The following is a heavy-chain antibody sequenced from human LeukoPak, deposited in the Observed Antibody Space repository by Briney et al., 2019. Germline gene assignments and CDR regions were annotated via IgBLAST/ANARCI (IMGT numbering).Heavy chain of an antibody. V-gene: IGHV3-11*01. Sequence: GGSLRLSCAASGFGFSNYYMSWIRQTPGKGLEWLSYISGSGDDIHHADSVKGRFTISRDNARNSLYLQMNSLRAEDTAMYYCVRDIRAVGITLYSDYWGQGILVTVTS. CDR3: VRDIRAVGITLYSDY. CDR1: GFGFSNYY. CDR2: ISGSGDDI. J-gene: IGHJ4*02. D-gene: IGHD3-22*01.